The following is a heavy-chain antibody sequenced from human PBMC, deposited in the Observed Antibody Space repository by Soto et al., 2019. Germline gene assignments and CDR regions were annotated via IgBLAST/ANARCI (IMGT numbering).Heavy chain of an antibody. V-gene: IGHV3-23*01. CDR2: ISGSGGST. J-gene: IGHJ4*02. CDR3: AKDQGSSWYEIDY. D-gene: IGHD6-13*01. CDR1: GFTFSNYV. Sequence: ESGGGLVQPGGSLRLSCAASGFTFSNYVVTWVRQAPGKGLEWVSTISGSGGSTYYADSVKGRFTISRDNSKNTLYLQMNSLRAEDTAVYYCAKDQGSSWYEIDYWGQGTLVTVSS.